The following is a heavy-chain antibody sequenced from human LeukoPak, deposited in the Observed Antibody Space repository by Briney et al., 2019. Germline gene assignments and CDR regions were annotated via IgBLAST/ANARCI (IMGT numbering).Heavy chain of an antibody. V-gene: IGHV3-7*01. CDR2: IKQDGSER. D-gene: IGHD1-26*01. J-gene: IGHJ3*02. CDR1: AFTFTNYW. CDR3: ARYGSYLDAIDM. Sequence: GGSLRLSCAASAFTFTNYWMSWVRQAPGKGLEWVAYIKQDGSERYYVDSVKGRFTISRDNAKKSLYLQMNSLRAEDTAVYYCARYGSYLDAIDMWGQGTMVTLSS.